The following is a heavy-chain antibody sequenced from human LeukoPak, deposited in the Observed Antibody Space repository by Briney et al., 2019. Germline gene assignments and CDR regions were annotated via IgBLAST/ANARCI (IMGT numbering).Heavy chain of an antibody. V-gene: IGHV3-7*03. J-gene: IGHJ3*02. Sequence: GGSLRLSCAASGFTFSSYWMSWVCQAPGKGLEWVANIKQDGSEKYYVDSVKGRFTISRDNAKNSLYLQMNSLRAEDTAVYYCARDSPFIGYYYDSSGYSPWAFDMWGQGTMVTVSS. CDR2: IKQDGSEK. CDR1: GFTFSSYW. CDR3: ARDSPFIGYYYDSSGYSPWAFDM. D-gene: IGHD3-22*01.